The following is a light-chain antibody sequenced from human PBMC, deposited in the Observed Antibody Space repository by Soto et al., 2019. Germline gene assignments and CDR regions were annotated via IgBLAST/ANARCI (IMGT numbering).Light chain of an antibody. J-gene: IGKJ5*01. CDR2: GAS. CDR3: QHYLNYPIT. CDR1: QDIGSV. V-gene: IGKV1-8*01. Sequence: AIRMTQSPSSLSASTGDTVTITCRASQDIGSVLAWYQQKPGTAPKVLISGASNPNGGVPSRFSGSGSRTDFTLTITNLQSEDFATYYCQHYLNYPITFGQGTRLEIK.